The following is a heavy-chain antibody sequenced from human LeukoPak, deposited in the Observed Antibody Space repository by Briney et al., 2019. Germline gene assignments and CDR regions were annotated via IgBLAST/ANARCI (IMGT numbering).Heavy chain of an antibody. CDR3: ARGGLYYDTSAYYYMNY. CDR2: ITTAGNVI. J-gene: IGHJ4*02. V-gene: IGHV3-48*01. CDR1: GFTFITYN. D-gene: IGHD3-22*01. Sequence: GGSLRLSCAASGFTFITYNMHWVRQAPGKGLEWISYITTAGNVIFYADSVKGRFTTSRDEAKNSLYLQMDSLRAEDTAFYYCARGGLYYDTSAYYYMNYWGQGTLVTVSS.